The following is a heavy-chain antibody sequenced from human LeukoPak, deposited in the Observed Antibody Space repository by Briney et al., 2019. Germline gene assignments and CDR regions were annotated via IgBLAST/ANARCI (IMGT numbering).Heavy chain of an antibody. CDR2: IYYSGST. CDR3: ARGWLAAAGTGPNDY. J-gene: IGHJ4*02. V-gene: IGHV4-31*03. Sequence: SETLSLTCTVSGGSISSGGYYWSWTRQHPGKGLEWIGYIYYSGSTYYNPSLKSRVTISVDTSKNQFSLKLSSVTAADTAVYYCARGWLAAAGTGPNDYWGQGTLVTVSS. D-gene: IGHD6-13*01. CDR1: GGSISSGGYY.